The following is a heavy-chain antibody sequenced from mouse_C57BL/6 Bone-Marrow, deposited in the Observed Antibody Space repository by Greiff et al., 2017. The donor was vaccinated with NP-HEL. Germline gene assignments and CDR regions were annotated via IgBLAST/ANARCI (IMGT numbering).Heavy chain of an antibody. CDR2: ISDGGSYT. CDR1: GFTFSSYA. CDR3: ARERAFAY. J-gene: IGHJ3*01. V-gene: IGHV5-4*01. Sequence: EVQRVESGGGLVKPGGSLKLSCAASGFTFSSYAMSWVRQTPEKRLEWVATISDGGSYTYYPDNVKGRFTISRDNAKNNLYLQMSHLKSEDTAMYYCARERAFAYWGQGTLVTVSA. D-gene: IGHD3-3*01.